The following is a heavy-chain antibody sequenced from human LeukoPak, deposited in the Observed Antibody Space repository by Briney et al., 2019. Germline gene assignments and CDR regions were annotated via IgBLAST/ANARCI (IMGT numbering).Heavy chain of an antibody. V-gene: IGHV3-74*01. CDR2: TDTDGSST. CDR1: GFTFSSYW. D-gene: IGHD3-22*01. CDR3: ARGYYYDTTKLDL. Sequence: PGGSLRLSCAASGFTFSSYWMHWVRQAPGKGLVWVSRTDTDGSSTNYADSVKGRFTVSRDNAKNTLSLQMNSLRAEDTAVYYCARGYYYDTTKLDLWGQGTLVNVSS. J-gene: IGHJ5*02.